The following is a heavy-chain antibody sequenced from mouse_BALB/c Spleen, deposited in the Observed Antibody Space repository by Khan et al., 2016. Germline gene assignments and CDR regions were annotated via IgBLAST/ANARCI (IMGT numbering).Heavy chain of an antibody. CDR1: GYTFTTYW. CDR2: IYPGDGDT. J-gene: IGHJ2*01. Sequence: QVQLQQPGAELARPGASVKLSCKASGYTFTTYWMQWVKQRPGQGLEWIGTIYPGDGDTRYTQKFKGKATLTADKSSSTAYMQLSSLASEDSGVYYCARGNSYYDYDYWGQGTTLTVSS. CDR3: ARGNSYYDYDY. V-gene: IGHV1-87*01. D-gene: IGHD2-4*01.